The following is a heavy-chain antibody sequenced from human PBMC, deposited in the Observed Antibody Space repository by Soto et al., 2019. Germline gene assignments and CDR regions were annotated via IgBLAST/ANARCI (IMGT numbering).Heavy chain of an antibody. D-gene: IGHD3-9*01. CDR1: CGSLSSGSYY. CDR3: ARAASPYFDWLFPDFDY. V-gene: IGHV4-61*01. CDR2: SYYSGTT. Sequence: SETLSLTCTVSCGSLSSGSYYWSWIRQSPGRGLEWIGYSYYSGTTKYNPSLKSRVTISVDTSKNQFSLQLSSVTAADTAFYYCARAASPYFDWLFPDFDYWGQGTLVTVSS. J-gene: IGHJ4*02.